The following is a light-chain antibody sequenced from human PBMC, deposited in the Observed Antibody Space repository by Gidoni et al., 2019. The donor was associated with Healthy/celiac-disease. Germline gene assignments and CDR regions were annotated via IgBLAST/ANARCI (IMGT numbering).Light chain of an antibody. CDR1: QSISSY. CDR3: QQSYSTPLT. Sequence: DIHLTHSPSSLSASVGDRVTITCRASQSISSYLNLYQEKPGKAPKLLIYAASSLQSGVPSMFSGSGSGTDFTLTISSLQPEDFATYYCQQSYSTPLTFGGGTKVEIK. V-gene: IGKV1-39*01. CDR2: AAS. J-gene: IGKJ4*01.